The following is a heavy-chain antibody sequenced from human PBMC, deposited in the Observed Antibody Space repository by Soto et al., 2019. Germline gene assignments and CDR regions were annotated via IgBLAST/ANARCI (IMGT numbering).Heavy chain of an antibody. CDR3: AKNAPSGGWYSDY. V-gene: IGHV3-30*18. CDR1: GFTFSSYG. Sequence: GGSLRLSCAASGFTFSSYGMHWVRQAPGKGLEWVAVISYDGSNKYYADSVKGRFTISRDNSKNTLYLQMNSLRAEDTAVYYCAKNAPSGGWYSDYWGQGTLVTVSS. D-gene: IGHD6-19*01. J-gene: IGHJ4*02. CDR2: ISYDGSNK.